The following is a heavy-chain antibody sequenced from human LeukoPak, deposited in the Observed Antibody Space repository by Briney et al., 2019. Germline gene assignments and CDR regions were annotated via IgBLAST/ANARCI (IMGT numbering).Heavy chain of an antibody. CDR2: ISYDGSNK. CDR1: GFTFSSYG. V-gene: IGHV3-30*03. CDR3: ASLDTAKQPLANH. J-gene: IGHJ5*02. Sequence: PGGSLRLSCAASGFTFSSYGMHWVRQAPGKGLEWVAVISYDGSNKYYADSVKGRFTISRDNSKNTLYLQMNTLRVEDTAMYYCASLDTAKQPLANHWGQGTLVTVSS. D-gene: IGHD5-18*01.